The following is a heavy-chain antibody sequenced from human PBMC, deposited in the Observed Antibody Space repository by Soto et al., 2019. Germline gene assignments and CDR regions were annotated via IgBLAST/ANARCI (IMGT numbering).Heavy chain of an antibody. D-gene: IGHD6-6*01. CDR1: GFTFSSYA. V-gene: IGHV3-23*01. Sequence: GGSLRLSCAASGFTFSSYAMSWVRQAPGKGLEWVSAISGSGGSTYYADSVKGRFTISRDNSKNTLYLQMNSLRAEDTAVYYCAKVEAARRALGLADGWGQGTLVTVSS. J-gene: IGHJ4*02. CDR3: AKVEAARRALGLADG. CDR2: ISGSGGST.